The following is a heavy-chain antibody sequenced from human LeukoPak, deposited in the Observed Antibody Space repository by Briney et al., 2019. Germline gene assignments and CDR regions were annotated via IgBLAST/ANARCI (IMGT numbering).Heavy chain of an antibody. V-gene: IGHV3-20*04. CDR2: INWNGGST. D-gene: IGHD3-22*01. J-gene: IGHJ4*02. Sequence: GGSLRLSCAASGFTFDDYGMSWVRQAPGKGLEWVSGINWNGGSTCYADSVKGRFTISRDNAKNSLYLQMNSLRAEHTALYYCARSSYYDSSGYSGDYFDYWGQGTLVTVSS. CDR1: GFTFDDYG. CDR3: ARSSYYDSSGYSGDYFDY.